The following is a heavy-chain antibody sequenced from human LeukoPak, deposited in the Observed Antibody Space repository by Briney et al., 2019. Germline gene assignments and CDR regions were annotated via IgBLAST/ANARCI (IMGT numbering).Heavy chain of an antibody. CDR1: GFTFSSYA. CDR2: ISGSGGST. J-gene: IGHJ4*02. CDR3: AKGSRYSGYGPALANPFDY. D-gene: IGHD5-12*01. V-gene: IGHV3-23*01. Sequence: PGGSLRLSCAASGFTFSSYAMSWVRQAPGKGLEWVSVISGSGGSTYYTDSVKGRFTISRDNSKNTLYLQMNSLRAEDTAVYYCAKGSRYSGYGPALANPFDYWGQGTLVTVSS.